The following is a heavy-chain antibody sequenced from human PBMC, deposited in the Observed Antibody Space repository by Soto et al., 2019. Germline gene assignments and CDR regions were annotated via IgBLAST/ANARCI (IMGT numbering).Heavy chain of an antibody. CDR2: IYHSGST. Sequence: PSETLSLTCAVSGGSISSGGYSWSWIRQPPGKGLEWIGYIYHSGSTYYNPSLKSRVTISVDRSKNQFSLKLSSVTAAATAVYYCPRERGYGDFSAFDYLDQGALVTVSS. D-gene: IGHD4-17*01. CDR3: PRERGYGDFSAFDY. CDR1: GGSISSGGYS. J-gene: IGHJ4*01. V-gene: IGHV4-30-2*01.